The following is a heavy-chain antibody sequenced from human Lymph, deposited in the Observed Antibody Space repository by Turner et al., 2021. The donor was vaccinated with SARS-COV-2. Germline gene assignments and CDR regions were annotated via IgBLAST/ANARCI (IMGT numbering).Heavy chain of an antibody. D-gene: IGHD3-16*01. J-gene: IGHJ6*02. CDR2: SSGSGGST. CDR3: ANLYPTVSWEFPYGMDV. V-gene: IGHV3-23*01. Sequence: EVQLLESGGGLVQPGGSLRLSCAASGLTFHHYAMSWVRQAPGKGLEWVSTSSGSGGSTYYADSVKGRFIISRDNSKNTLYLQMNSLRAEDTAVYYCANLYPTVSWEFPYGMDVWGQGTTVTVSS. CDR1: GLTFHHYA.